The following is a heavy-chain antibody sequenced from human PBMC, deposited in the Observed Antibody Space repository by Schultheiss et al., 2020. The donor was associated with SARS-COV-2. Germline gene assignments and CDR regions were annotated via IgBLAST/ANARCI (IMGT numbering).Heavy chain of an antibody. CDR1: GGSFSGYY. V-gene: IGHV4-34*01. CDR2: INHSGST. D-gene: IGHD3-9*01. CDR3: ARGQPHYDILTGYYRSYYYGMDV. Sequence: SETLSLPCAVYGGSFSGYYWSWIRQPPGKGLEWIGEINHSGSTNYNPSLKSRVTISVDTSKNQFSLKLGSVTAADTAVYYCARGQPHYDILTGYYRSYYYGMDVWGQGTTVTVSS. J-gene: IGHJ6*02.